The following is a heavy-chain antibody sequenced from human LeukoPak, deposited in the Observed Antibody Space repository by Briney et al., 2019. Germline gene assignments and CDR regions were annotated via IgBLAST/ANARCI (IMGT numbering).Heavy chain of an antibody. V-gene: IGHV3-74*01. D-gene: IGHD2-21*01. CDR1: GFTFSSHW. CDR2: INCDGSST. CDR3: AKDSVAYCGGDCYSLFDY. Sequence: PGGSLRLSCATSGFTFSSHWMHWVRQAPGKGLVWVSRINCDGSSTSYADSVKGRFTISRDNSKNTLYLQMNSLRAEDTAVYYCAKDSVAYCGGDCYSLFDYWGQGTLVTVSS. J-gene: IGHJ4*02.